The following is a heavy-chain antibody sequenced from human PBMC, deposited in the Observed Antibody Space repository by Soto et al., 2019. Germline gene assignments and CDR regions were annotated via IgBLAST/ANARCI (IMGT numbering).Heavy chain of an antibody. D-gene: IGHD5-18*01. CDR2: IYYSGST. CDR3: AREDTAMDIDC. CDR1: GGSISSSSYY. J-gene: IGHJ4*02. Sequence: SETLSLTCTVSGGSISSSSYYWGWIRQPPGKGLEWIGSIYYSGSTYYNPSLKSRVTISVDTSKNQFSLKLSSVTAADTAVYYCAREDTAMDIDCWGQGTLVTVSS. V-gene: IGHV4-39*01.